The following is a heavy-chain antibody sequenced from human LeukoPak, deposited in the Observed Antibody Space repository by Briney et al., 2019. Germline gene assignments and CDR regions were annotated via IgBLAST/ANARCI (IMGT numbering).Heavy chain of an antibody. J-gene: IGHJ4*02. CDR2: ISGSDGNT. CDR3: AKSRSSSSTSCYNY. V-gene: IGHV3-23*01. Sequence: GGSLRLSCAASGFIFSSYAMSWVRQAPGKGLEWVSTISGSDGNTYYADSMKGRFTISRDNSQNTLYLEMNSLRADDTAIYYCAKSRSSSSTSCYNYWGQGTLVTVSS. D-gene: IGHD2-2*02. CDR1: GFIFSSYA.